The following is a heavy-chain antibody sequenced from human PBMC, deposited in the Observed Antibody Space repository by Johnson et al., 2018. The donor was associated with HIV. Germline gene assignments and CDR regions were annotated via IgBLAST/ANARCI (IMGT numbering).Heavy chain of an antibody. CDR3: ARDEYYYDSSEEGAFDI. D-gene: IGHD3-22*01. CDR1: GFTFSSYA. Sequence: VQLVESGGGAVQPGRSLRLSCAASGFTFSSYAMHWVRQAPGKGLEWVANIKQDGSEKYYVDSVKGRFTISRDNSKNTLYLQMNSLRAEDTAVYYCARDEYYYDSSEEGAFDIWGQGTMVTVSS. CDR2: IKQDGSEK. V-gene: IGHV3-7*01. J-gene: IGHJ3*02.